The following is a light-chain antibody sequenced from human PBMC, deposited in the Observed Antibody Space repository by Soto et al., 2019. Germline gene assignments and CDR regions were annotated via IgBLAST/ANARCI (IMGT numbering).Light chain of an antibody. CDR3: GTWDSSLNAWV. Sequence: QSVLTQPPSVSAAPGQKVTISCSGSSSNIGNNYVSWYQQFPGTAPKLLIYDNNKRPSGIPDRFSGSKSGTSATLGITGLQTGDEADYYCGTWDSSLNAWVFGGGTQLTVL. CDR2: DNN. CDR1: SSNIGNNY. V-gene: IGLV1-51*01. J-gene: IGLJ3*02.